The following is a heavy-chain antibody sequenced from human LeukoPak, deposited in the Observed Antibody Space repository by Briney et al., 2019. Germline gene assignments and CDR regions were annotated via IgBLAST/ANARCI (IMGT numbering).Heavy chain of an antibody. D-gene: IGHD2/OR15-2a*01. Sequence: SETLSLTCAVSGYSISSGYYWGWIRQPPGKGLEWIGSIYHSGSTYYNPSLKSRVTISVDTSKNQFSLKLSSGPATDTAVYYCARLSIPLGQPTFWGQGTPVTVSS. CDR2: IYHSGST. J-gene: IGHJ4*02. CDR3: ARLSIPLGQPTF. V-gene: IGHV4-38-2*01. CDR1: GYSISSGYY.